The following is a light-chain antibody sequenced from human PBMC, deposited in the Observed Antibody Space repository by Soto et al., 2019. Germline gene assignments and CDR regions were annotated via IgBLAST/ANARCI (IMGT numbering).Light chain of an antibody. CDR2: GNS. CDR3: SSYTSSSTYV. Sequence: QSVLTQPPSASGTPGQRVTLSCSGSSSNIGYNAVNWYQQLPGKAPKLLMHGNSQRPSGVPDRFSGSKSGTSASLAISGLRAEDEADYYCSSYTSSSTYVFGTGTKVTVL. CDR1: SSNIGYNA. J-gene: IGLJ1*01. V-gene: IGLV1-44*01.